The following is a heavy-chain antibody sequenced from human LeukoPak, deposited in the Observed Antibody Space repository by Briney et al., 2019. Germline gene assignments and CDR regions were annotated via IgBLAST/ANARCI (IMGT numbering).Heavy chain of an antibody. V-gene: IGHV3-9*03. D-gene: IGHD6-13*01. Sequence: PGRSLRLSCAASGFTFDDYAMHWVRQAPGKDLEWVSGISWNSRSIGYADSVKGRFTISRDNAKNSLYLQMNSLRAEDMALYYCAKAAGTGLGAFDIWGQGTMVTVSS. CDR1: GFTFDDYA. CDR2: ISWNSRSI. CDR3: AKAAGTGLGAFDI. J-gene: IGHJ3*02.